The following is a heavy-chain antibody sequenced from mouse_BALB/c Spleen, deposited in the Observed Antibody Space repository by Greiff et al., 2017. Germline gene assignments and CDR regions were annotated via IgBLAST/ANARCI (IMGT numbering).Heavy chain of an antibody. J-gene: IGHJ4*01. V-gene: IGHV3-6*02. CDR3: ASYYGSSYGGAMDY. CDR1: GYSITSCYY. CDR2: ISYDGSN. D-gene: IGHD1-1*01. Sequence: EVQVVESGPGLVKPSQSLSLTCSVTGYSITSCYYWNWIRQFPGNKLEWMGYISYDGSNNYNPSLKNRISITRDTSKNQFFLKLNSVTTEDTATYYCASYYGSSYGGAMDYWGQGTSVTVSS.